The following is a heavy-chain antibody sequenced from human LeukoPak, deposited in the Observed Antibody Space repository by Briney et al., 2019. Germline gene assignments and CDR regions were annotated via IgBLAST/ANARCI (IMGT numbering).Heavy chain of an antibody. V-gene: IGHV3-30*14. J-gene: IGHJ4*02. Sequence: GRSLRLSCAASGFTFSSYAMRGVRQAPGKGLEWVAVISYDGSNKYYADSVKGRFTISRDNSKNTLYLQMNSLRAEDTAVYYCARRAGAYSHPYDYWGQGTLVTVSS. CDR2: ISYDGSNK. CDR1: GFTFSSYA. D-gene: IGHD4/OR15-4a*01. CDR3: ARRAGAYSHPYDY.